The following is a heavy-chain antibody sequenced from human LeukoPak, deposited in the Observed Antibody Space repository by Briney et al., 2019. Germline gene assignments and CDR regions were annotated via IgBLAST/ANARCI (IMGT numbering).Heavy chain of an antibody. J-gene: IGHJ3*02. CDR1: GYSFTNYW. CDR2: IYPANSDA. Sequence: GESLKISCKGSGYSFTNYWIGWVRQMPGKGLEWMAIIYPANSDARYSPSFQGQVTISADKSISTAYLQWSSLKASDTAMYYCARKGGYLTFDIWGQGTMVTVSS. V-gene: IGHV5-51*01. D-gene: IGHD1-26*01. CDR3: ARKGGYLTFDI.